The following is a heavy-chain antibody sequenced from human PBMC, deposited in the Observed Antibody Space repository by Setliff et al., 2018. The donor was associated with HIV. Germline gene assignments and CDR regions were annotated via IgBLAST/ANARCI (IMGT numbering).Heavy chain of an antibody. CDR3: ARARYSGSYWDAFDI. D-gene: IGHD1-26*01. Sequence: KTSETLSLTCAVYGGSFSGYYWSWTRQPPGKGLEWIGEINHSGSTNYNPSLKSRVTISVDTSKNQFSLKLSSVTAADTAVYYCARARYSGSYWDAFDIWGQGTMGTVSS. J-gene: IGHJ3*02. V-gene: IGHV4-34*01. CDR1: GGSFSGYY. CDR2: INHSGST.